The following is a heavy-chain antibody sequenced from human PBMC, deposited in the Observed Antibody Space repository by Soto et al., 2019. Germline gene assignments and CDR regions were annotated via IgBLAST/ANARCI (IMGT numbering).Heavy chain of an antibody. CDR3: ARNSHDQGTCYYYYYMDV. V-gene: IGHV2-26*01. CDR1: GFSLSNARMG. D-gene: IGHD2-2*01. J-gene: IGHJ6*03. CDR2: IFSNDEK. Sequence: SGPTLVNPTETLTLTCTVSGFSLSNARMGVSWIRQPPGKALEWLAHIFSNDEKSYSTSLKSRLTISKDTSKSQVVLTMTNMDPVDTATYYCARNSHDQGTCYYYYYMDVWGKGTTVTVSS.